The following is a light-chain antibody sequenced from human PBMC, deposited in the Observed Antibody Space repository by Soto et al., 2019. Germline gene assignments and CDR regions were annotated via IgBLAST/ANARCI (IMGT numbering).Light chain of an antibody. CDR3: QQYHTYCT. Sequence: DIQMTQSPSTLSASVGDRVTITCRASQSISSWLAWYQKKPGKAPKLLIYDASSLESGVPSRFSGSGSGTEFTLTISSLQPDDFATHYCQQYHTYCTFVQGTKVEVK. CDR2: DAS. CDR1: QSISSW. V-gene: IGKV1-5*01. J-gene: IGKJ1*01.